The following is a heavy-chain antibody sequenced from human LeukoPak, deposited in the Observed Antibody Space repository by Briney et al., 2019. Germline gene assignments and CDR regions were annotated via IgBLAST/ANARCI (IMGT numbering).Heavy chain of an antibody. V-gene: IGHV4-31*03. CDR2: INYRGSA. Sequence: PSETLSLTCIVSGGSVTFSSYYWSWIRQYPGKGLEWIGYINYRGSAYYNPSLKSRVTISVDASKNQFSLKLTSVTAADTAVYYCARDTVPGDSFDIWGQGTMVTVSS. CDR3: ARDTVPGDSFDI. CDR1: GGSVTFSSYY. J-gene: IGHJ3*02.